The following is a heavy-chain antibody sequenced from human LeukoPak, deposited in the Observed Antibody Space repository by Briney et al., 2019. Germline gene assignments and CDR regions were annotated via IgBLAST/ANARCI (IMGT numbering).Heavy chain of an antibody. D-gene: IGHD6-19*01. V-gene: IGHV1-46*01. Sequence: ASVKVSCKASGYTFTSYYMHWVRQAPGQGLEWMGIINPSGGSTSYAQKFQGRVTMTRDMSTSTVYMELSSLRSEDTAVYYCARERVAGTLGYYYYYMDVWGKGTTVTVSS. CDR2: INPSGGST. CDR1: GYTFTSYY. J-gene: IGHJ6*03. CDR3: ARERVAGTLGYYYYYMDV.